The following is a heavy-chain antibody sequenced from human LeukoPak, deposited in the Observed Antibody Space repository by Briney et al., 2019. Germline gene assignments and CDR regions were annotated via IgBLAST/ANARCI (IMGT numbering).Heavy chain of an antibody. V-gene: IGHV3-53*01. D-gene: IGHD3-22*01. J-gene: IGHJ4*02. CDR2: IYSGGNT. CDR3: ARGTPIYDSSGYCLDY. CDR1: GFTVSSND. Sequence: GGSLRLSCAASGFTVSSNDMSWVRQAPGKGLEWVSVIYSGGNTLYADSVKGRFPISRDNSKNTVYLQMNSLRAEDTAVYYCARGTPIYDSSGYCLDYWGQGTLVTVSS.